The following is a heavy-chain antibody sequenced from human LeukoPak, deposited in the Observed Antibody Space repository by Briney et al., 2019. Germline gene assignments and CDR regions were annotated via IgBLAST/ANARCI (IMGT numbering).Heavy chain of an antibody. D-gene: IGHD2-2*02. CDR1: GGTFSSYA. J-gene: IGHJ3*02. CDR2: IIPIFGTA. CDR3: ARPCPQSLRSTSCYTRGRGDAFDI. V-gene: IGHV1-69*01. Sequence: SVKVSCKASGGTFSSYAISWVRQAPGQGLEWMGGIIPIFGTANYAQKFQGRVTITADEFTSTAYMELSSLRSEDTAVYYCARPCPQSLRSTSCYTRGRGDAFDIWGQGTMVTVSS.